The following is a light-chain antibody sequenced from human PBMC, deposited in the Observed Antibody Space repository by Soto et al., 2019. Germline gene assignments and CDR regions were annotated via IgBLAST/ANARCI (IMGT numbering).Light chain of an antibody. CDR1: SSDVGAYNY. CDR3: TSYAGTYSFFYV. J-gene: IGLJ1*01. CDR2: EVS. V-gene: IGLV2-8*01. Sequence: QSVLTQPPSASGSPGQSVTISCTGTSSDVGAYNYVSWYQQLPGKAPKLIIYEVSKRPSGVPDRFSGSKSGNTASLTVSGLXAEDXADYYCTSYAGTYSFFYVFGTGTKVTVL.